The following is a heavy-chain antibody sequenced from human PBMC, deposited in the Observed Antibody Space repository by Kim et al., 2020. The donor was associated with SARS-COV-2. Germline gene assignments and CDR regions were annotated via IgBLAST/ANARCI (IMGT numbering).Heavy chain of an antibody. CDR1: GYRFTSYW. CDR3: ARHVGPDAFDI. CDR2: IDPSDSYT. D-gene: IGHD2-15*01. J-gene: IGHJ3*02. V-gene: IGHV5-10-1*01. Sequence: GESLQISCQGSGYRFTSYWISWVRQMPGKGLEWMGRIDPSDSYTNYSPSFQGHVTISADKSISTAYLQWSSLKASDTAMYYCARHVGPDAFDIWGQGTMVTVSS.